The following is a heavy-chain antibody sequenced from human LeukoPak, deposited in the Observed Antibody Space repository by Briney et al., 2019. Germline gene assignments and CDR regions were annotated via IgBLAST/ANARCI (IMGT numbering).Heavy chain of an antibody. CDR1: GFTFSSYW. V-gene: IGHV3-74*01. CDR3: AREAETEALGY. CDR2: INSDGSST. J-gene: IGHJ4*02. D-gene: IGHD1-14*01. Sequence: PGGSLRLSXAASGFTFSSYWMHWVRQTPGKGLVWVSRINSDGSSTSYADSVKGRFTISRDNAKNTLYLQMNSLRAEDTAVYYCAREAETEALGYWGQGTLVTVSS.